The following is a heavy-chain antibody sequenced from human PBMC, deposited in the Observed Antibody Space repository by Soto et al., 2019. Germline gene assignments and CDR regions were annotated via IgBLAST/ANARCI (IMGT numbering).Heavy chain of an antibody. D-gene: IGHD3-22*01. CDR2: ISGSGGST. CDR1: GFTFSSYA. J-gene: IGHJ4*02. Sequence: GGSLRLSCAASGFTFSSYAMSWVRQAPGKGLEWVSAISGSGGSTYYADSVKGRFTISRDNSKNTLYLQMNSLRAEDTAVYYCAKVAPTYYYESSGYPVYRYYFDYWGQGTLVTVSS. V-gene: IGHV3-23*01. CDR3: AKVAPTYYYESSGYPVYRYYFDY.